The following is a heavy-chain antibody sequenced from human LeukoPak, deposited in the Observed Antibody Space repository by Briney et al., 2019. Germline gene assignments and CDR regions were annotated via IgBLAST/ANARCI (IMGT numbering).Heavy chain of an antibody. CDR2: ISSSGSTI. Sequence: PGGSLRLSCAVSGFTFSDYYMSWIRQAPGKGLEWVSYISSSGSTIYYADSVKGRFTISRDNAKNSLYLQMNSLRAEDTAVYYCARVGAAGTVPPNYWGQGTLVTVSS. CDR3: ARVGAAGTVPPNY. D-gene: IGHD6-13*01. J-gene: IGHJ4*02. CDR1: GFTFSDYY. V-gene: IGHV3-11*01.